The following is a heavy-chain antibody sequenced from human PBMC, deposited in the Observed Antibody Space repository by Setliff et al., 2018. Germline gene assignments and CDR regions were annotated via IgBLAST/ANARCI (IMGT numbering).Heavy chain of an antibody. V-gene: IGHV3-23*03. Sequence: PGGSLRLSCAASGFTPSPYAMSWVRQAPGKGLEWVSTIYSGDRNTFYIDSVKGRFTIFRDGSKNTLYLQMTSLRVEDTAVYYCAKPQVELRWGFESWGQGTLVTVSS. CDR1: GFTPSPYA. CDR3: AKPQVELRWGFES. J-gene: IGHJ4*02. D-gene: IGHD1-7*01. CDR2: IYSGDRNT.